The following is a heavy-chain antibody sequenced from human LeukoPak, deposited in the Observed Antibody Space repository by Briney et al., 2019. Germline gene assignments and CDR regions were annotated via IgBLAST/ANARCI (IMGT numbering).Heavy chain of an antibody. CDR2: ISGSGSST. V-gene: IGHV3-23*01. J-gene: IGHJ6*03. CDR3: ARHGANYYYYYMDV. D-gene: IGHD3-16*01. CDR1: GFTFSSYA. Sequence: GGSLRLSCAASGFTFSSYAMSWVRQAPGKGLEWVSPISGSGSSTYYADSVKGRFTIPRDNSKNTLYLQMNSLRAEDTAVYYCARHGANYYYYYMDVWGKGTTVTVSS.